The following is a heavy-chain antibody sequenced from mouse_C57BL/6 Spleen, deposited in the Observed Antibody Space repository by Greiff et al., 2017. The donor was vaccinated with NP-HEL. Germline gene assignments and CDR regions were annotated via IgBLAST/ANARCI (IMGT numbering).Heavy chain of an antibody. CDR1: GYTFTDYY. CDR3: ARGDGGY. CDR2: IYPGSGNT. D-gene: IGHD3-3*01. J-gene: IGHJ2*01. Sequence: VQLQQSGAELVRPGASVKLSCKASGYTFTDYYINWVKQRPGQGLEWIARIYPGSGNTYYNEKFKGKATLTAEKSSSTAYMQLSSLTSEDSAVYFFARGDGGYWGQGTTLTVSS. V-gene: IGHV1-76*01.